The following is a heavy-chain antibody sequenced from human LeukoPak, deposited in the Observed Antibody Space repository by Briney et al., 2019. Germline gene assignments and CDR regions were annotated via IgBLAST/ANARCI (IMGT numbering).Heavy chain of an antibody. V-gene: IGHV1-69-2*01. J-gene: IGHJ4*02. CDR3: ATVSAATRTFDY. D-gene: IGHD1-26*01. CDR2: VDPEDGET. Sequence: ASVKISCKVSGYTFTKYYMHWVQQAPGKGLEWMGLVDPEDGETIYAEKFQSRVTITADTSTDTAYMELSSLRSEDTAVYYCATVSAATRTFDYWGQGTLVTVSS. CDR1: GYTFTKYY.